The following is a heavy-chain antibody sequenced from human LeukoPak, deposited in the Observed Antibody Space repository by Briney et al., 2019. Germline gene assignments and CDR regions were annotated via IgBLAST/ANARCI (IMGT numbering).Heavy chain of an antibody. Sequence: GASVTVSCTASGGTFSSSGISWVRQAPGQGLEWMGGIIPIFRTTNYAQNFQGRVTITADVSTSTAYMELSSLRSEDTAVFYCATEPIEAAGLLWSKTPKFYFDYWGQGTLVTVSS. D-gene: IGHD6-13*01. CDR3: ATEPIEAAGLLWSKTPKFYFDY. J-gene: IGHJ4*02. CDR1: GGTFSSSG. V-gene: IGHV1-69*13. CDR2: IIPIFRTT.